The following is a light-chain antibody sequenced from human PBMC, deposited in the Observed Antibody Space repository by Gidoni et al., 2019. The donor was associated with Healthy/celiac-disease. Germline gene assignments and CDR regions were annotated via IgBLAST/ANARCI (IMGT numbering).Light chain of an antibody. CDR1: SLRSYY. J-gene: IGLJ1*01. V-gene: IGLV3-19*01. CDR2: GKN. CDR3: NSRDSSGNHLV. Sequence: GQTVRITCQGDSLRSYYASWYQQKPGQAPVLVIYGKNNRPSGIPDRFSGSSSGNTASLTITGAQAEDEADYYCNSRDSSGNHLVFGTGTKVTVL.